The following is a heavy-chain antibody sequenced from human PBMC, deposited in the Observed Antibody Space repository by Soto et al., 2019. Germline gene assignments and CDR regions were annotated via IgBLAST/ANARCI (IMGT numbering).Heavy chain of an antibody. CDR2: IYTSGST. V-gene: IGHV4-4*07. CDR3: ARGKWDWGSDYYYYGMEG. J-gene: IGHJ6*02. D-gene: IGHD7-27*01. CDR1: GCSVSSDY. Sequence: TRSRTGTKAGCSVSSDYWILLSQNETEGLEWIGRIYTSGSTNYNPSLKSRVTMSVDTSKNQFSLKLSSVTAADTAVYYCARGKWDWGSDYYYYGMEGWVQVTKVTVS.